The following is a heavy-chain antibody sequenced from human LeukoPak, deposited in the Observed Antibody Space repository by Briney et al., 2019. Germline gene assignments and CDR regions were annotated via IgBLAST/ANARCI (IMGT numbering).Heavy chain of an antibody. CDR3: ARDLNGGNFDY. V-gene: IGHV3-7*01. J-gene: IGHJ4*02. CDR2: IKQDGSEK. D-gene: IGHD4-23*01. CDR1: GFIFSTYW. Sequence: GGSLRLSCAASGFIFSTYWMTWARQAPGKGLEWVANIKQDGSEKNYVDSVKGRFTISRDNAKNSLYLQMSSLRAEDTAVYNCARDLNGGNFDYWGQGTLVTVSS.